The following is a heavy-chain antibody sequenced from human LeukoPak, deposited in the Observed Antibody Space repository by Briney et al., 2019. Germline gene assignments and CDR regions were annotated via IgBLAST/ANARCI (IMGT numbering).Heavy chain of an antibody. D-gene: IGHD6-19*01. CDR3: ARDGHSSGWYGDAFDI. J-gene: IGHJ3*02. V-gene: IGHV4-4*07. CDR1: GGSISSYY. CDR2: IYTSGST. Sequence: SESLSLTCTVSGGSISSYYGSWIRQPAGRGLEWIGRIYTSGSTNYNPSLKSRVTMSVDTSKNQFSLKLSSVTAADTAVYYCARDGHSSGWYGDAFDIWGQGTMVTVSS.